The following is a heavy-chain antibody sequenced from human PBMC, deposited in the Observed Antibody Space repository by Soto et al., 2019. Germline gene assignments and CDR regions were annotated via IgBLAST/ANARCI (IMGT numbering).Heavy chain of an antibody. J-gene: IGHJ4*02. D-gene: IGHD5-12*01. CDR2: ITHSGTYV. CDR3: ARARGNDWYSDY. CDR1: GFTFSEYS. V-gene: IGHV3-21*01. Sequence: DVQLVESGGGLVRPGGSLRLSCTASGFTFSEYSMSWDRQAPGKGLEWVSSITHSGTYVYYADSVKGRFTISRDSASNSLFLQMTSLRAEDTAVYHCARARGNDWYSDYWGQGTLVTVSS.